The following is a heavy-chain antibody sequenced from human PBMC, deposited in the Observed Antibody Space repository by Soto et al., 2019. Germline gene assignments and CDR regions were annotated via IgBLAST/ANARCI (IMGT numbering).Heavy chain of an antibody. Sequence: SETLSLTCTVSGGSISSYYWSWIRQPPGKGLEWIGYIYYSGSTNYNPSLKSRVTISVDTSKNQFSLKLSSVTAADTAVYYCARSPTNSGYDFNYFDYWGQGTLVTVSS. J-gene: IGHJ4*02. CDR3: ARSPTNSGYDFNYFDY. CDR1: GGSISSYY. D-gene: IGHD5-12*01. V-gene: IGHV4-59*08. CDR2: IYYSGST.